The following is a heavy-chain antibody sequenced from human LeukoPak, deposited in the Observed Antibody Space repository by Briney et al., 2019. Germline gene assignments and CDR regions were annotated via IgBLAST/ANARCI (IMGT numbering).Heavy chain of an antibody. V-gene: IGHV3-33*06. CDR3: AKDLRRFLGLNWFDP. CDR1: GFTFSSYG. J-gene: IGHJ5*02. CDR2: IWYDGSNK. Sequence: GGSLRLSCAASGFTFSSYGMHWVRQAPGKGLEWVAVIWYDGSNKYYADSVKGRFTISRDNSKNTLYLQMNSLRAEDTAVYYCAKDLRRFLGLNWFDPWGQGTLVTVSS. D-gene: IGHD3-3*01.